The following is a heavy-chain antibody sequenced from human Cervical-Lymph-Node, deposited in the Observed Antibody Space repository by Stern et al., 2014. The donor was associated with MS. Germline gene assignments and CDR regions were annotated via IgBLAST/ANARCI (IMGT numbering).Heavy chain of an antibody. V-gene: IGHV4-4*07. CDR2: INTFGST. CDR1: GGSISSYY. Sequence: LQLQESGPGKVKPSETLSLTCSVSGGSISSYYCSWVRQPAGKGLEWIGRINTFGSTNFNPSLRSRLTMSVDPSKPQFSLKLKSVTASDTAVYYCARGVLGFGEFPYGMDVWGQGTTVTVSS. CDR3: ARGVLGFGEFPYGMDV. D-gene: IGHD3-10*01. J-gene: IGHJ6*02.